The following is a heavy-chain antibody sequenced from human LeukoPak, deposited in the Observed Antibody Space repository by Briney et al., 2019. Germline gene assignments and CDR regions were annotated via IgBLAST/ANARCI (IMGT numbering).Heavy chain of an antibody. CDR2: ISSSGSTI. V-gene: IGHV3-11*01. D-gene: IGHD2-2*02. CDR3: ARVPDYCSSTSCYTDY. Sequence: LSLTCTVSGGSISSYYMSWIRQAPGKGLEWVSYISSSGSTIYYADSVKGRFTISRDNAKNSLYLQMNSLRAEDTAVYYCARVPDYCSSTSCYTDYWGQGTLVTVSS. J-gene: IGHJ4*02. CDR1: GGSISSYY.